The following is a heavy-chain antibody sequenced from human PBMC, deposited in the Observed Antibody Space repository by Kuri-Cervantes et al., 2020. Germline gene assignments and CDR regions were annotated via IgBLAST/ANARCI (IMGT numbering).Heavy chain of an antibody. Sequence: GSLRLSCAVYGGSFSGYYWSWIRQPPGKGLEWIGEINHSGSTNCNPSLKSRVTISVDTSKNQFSLKLSSVTAADTAVYYCASLRNDYGDHPRLDYWGQGTLVTVSS. V-gene: IGHV4-34*01. CDR2: INHSGST. J-gene: IGHJ4*02. D-gene: IGHD4-17*01. CDR3: ASLRNDYGDHPRLDY. CDR1: GGSFSGYY.